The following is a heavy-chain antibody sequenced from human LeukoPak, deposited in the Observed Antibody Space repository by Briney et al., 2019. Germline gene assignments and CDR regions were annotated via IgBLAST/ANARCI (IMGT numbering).Heavy chain of an antibody. J-gene: IGHJ4*02. Sequence: GGSLRLSCAASGFTFSDYYMSWIRQAPGKGLEGVSYISSSGSTIYYADSVKGRFTISRDNAKNSLYLQMNSLRAEDTAVYYCAKWATMIVVATHFDYWGQGTLVTVSS. CDR1: GFTFSDYY. V-gene: IGHV3-11*01. CDR3: AKWATMIVVATHFDY. CDR2: ISSSGSTI. D-gene: IGHD3-22*01.